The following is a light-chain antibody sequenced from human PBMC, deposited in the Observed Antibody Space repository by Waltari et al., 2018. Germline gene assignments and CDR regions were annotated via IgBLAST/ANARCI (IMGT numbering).Light chain of an antibody. CDR3: QAWDSSAAGV. CDR2: QDS. Sequence: SYELTQPPSVSVSPGQTATITCSGDELGDKYVCWYQQKPGQSPVLVIYQDSWRPSGIPERVSGSNSGNTATLTISGTQAMDEADYDCQAWDSSAAGVFGPGTKVTVL. CDR1: ELGDKY. V-gene: IGLV3-1*01. J-gene: IGLJ1*01.